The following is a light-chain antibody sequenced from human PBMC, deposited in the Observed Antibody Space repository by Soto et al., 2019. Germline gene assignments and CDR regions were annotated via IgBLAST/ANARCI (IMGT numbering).Light chain of an antibody. CDR1: SSAFGGYNY. CDR2: EVS. Sequence: QSALTQPASVSGSPGQSITITCTGTSSAFGGYNYVSWYQQHPAKAPQLMIYEVSHRPSGVSNRFSGYKSGNTASLTISGLQAEDEADYYCSSYTSSSPLVVFGGGTKLTVL. J-gene: IGLJ2*01. CDR3: SSYTSSSPLVV. V-gene: IGLV2-14*01.